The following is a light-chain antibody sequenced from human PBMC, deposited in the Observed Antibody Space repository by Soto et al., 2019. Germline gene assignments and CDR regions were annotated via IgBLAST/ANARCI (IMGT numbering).Light chain of an antibody. V-gene: IGKV3-20*01. CDR3: QQYHLSPLT. J-gene: IGKJ4*01. CDR2: GAS. Sequence: EIVLTQSPGALSVAPGETVSLSCRASEAINNNFVAWYQQRPGQVPRLLMYGASIRVSGVPDRISGRRSGTGFILNIARVEPEDSAFYFCQQYHLSPLTFGGGTQV. CDR1: EAINNNF.